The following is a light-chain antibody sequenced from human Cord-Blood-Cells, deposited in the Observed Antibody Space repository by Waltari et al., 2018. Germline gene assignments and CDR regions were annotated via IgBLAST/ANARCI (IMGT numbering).Light chain of an antibody. CDR3: YSTDSSGNHWV. J-gene: IGLJ3*02. Sequence: SYELTQPPSVSVSPGQTARITCSGDALPQKYAYWYQQKSGQAPVLVIYEDGKRPPGIPERFSGSSSGTMATLTISGAQVEDEADYYCYSTDSSGNHWVFGGGTKLTVL. CDR1: ALPQKY. CDR2: EDG. V-gene: IGLV3-10*01.